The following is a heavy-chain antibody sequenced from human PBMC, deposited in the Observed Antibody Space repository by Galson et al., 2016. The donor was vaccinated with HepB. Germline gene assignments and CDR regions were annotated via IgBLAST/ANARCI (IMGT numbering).Heavy chain of an antibody. D-gene: IGHD3/OR15-3a*01. CDR2: IRSNIDGGTT. V-gene: IGHV3-15*01. J-gene: IGHJ4*02. Sequence: SLRLSCAASGFTFTNAWMNWVRQAPGQGLEWVGRIRSNIDGGTTDYAAPVQGRFIISRDDSKDTLYLQMNGLQTEDTAVYYCTTRLGFGRVVDLMGDWGQGTLVAVSS. CDR1: GFTFTNAW. CDR3: TTRLGFGRVVDLMGD.